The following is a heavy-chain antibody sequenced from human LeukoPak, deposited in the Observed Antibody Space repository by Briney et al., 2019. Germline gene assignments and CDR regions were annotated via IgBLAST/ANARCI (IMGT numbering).Heavy chain of an antibody. CDR2: IYYSGST. J-gene: IGHJ4*02. CDR1: GGTISSYY. V-gene: IGHV4-59*08. CDR3: ARLALKDSPIDY. Sequence: PSETLSLTCTVSGGTISSYYWSWIRQPPGKGLEWIGYIYYSGSTNYNPSLKSRVTISVDTSKNQFSLKLSSVTAADTAVYYCARLALKDSPIDYWGQGTLVTVSS. D-gene: IGHD3-22*01.